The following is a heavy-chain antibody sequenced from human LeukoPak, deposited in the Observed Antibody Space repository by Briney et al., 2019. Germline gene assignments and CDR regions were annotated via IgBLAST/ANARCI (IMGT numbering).Heavy chain of an antibody. CDR3: ASAGYSSIWQRYKPFDP. Sequence: SETLSLTCAVYGGSFSGYYWSWIRQPPGKGLEWIGEINHSGSTNYNPSLKSRVTISVDTSKNQFSLKLSSVTAADTAVYYCASAGYSSIWQRYKPFDPWGQGTLVTVSS. J-gene: IGHJ5*02. CDR1: GGSFSGYY. CDR2: INHSGST. V-gene: IGHV4-34*01. D-gene: IGHD6-13*01.